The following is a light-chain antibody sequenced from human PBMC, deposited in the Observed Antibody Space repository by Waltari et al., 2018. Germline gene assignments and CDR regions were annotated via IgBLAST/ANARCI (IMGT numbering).Light chain of an antibody. CDR2: AAS. V-gene: IGKV1-8*01. J-gene: IGKJ1*01. CDR1: QGSSSY. Sequence: AIRITQSPSSLSASTGDRVTITWRASQGSSSYLAWYQQKPGKAPKVLISAASTLQTGVPSRFSGTGSGTDFTLTISCLQSEDFAVYYCQQYHTNPATFGQGTKVEIK. CDR3: QQYHTNPAT.